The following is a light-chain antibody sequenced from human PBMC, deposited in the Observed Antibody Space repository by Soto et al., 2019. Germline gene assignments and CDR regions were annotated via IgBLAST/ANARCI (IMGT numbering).Light chain of an antibody. CDR2: ANI. CDR1: SSNIGADYD. Sequence: QSVLTQPPSVSGAPGQRVTISCTGRSSNIGADYDIHWYQHLPGTAPKLLIYANINRPSGVPDRFSGSKSGTSASLAITELQAEDEADYYCGTWDSSLSAVVFGGGTKVTVL. J-gene: IGLJ2*01. V-gene: IGLV1-40*01. CDR3: GTWDSSLSAVV.